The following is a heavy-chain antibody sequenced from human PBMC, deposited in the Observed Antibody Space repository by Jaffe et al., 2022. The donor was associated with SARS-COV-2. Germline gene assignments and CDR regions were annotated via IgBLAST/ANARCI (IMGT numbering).Heavy chain of an antibody. D-gene: IGHD2-21*02. J-gene: IGHJ3*02. V-gene: IGHV4-59*01. CDR3: ARGDYCGGDCYLRGAFDI. Sequence: QVQLQESGPGLVKPSETLSLTCTVSGGSISSYYWSWIRQPPGKGLEWIGYIYYSGSTNYNPSLKSRVTISVDTSKNQFSLKLSSVTAADTAVYYCARGDYCGGDCYLRGAFDIWGQGTMVTVSS. CDR2: IYYSGST. CDR1: GGSISSYY.